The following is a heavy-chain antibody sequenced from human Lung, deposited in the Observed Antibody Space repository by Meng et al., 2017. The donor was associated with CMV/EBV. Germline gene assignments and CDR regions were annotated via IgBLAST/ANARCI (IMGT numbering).Heavy chain of an antibody. CDR3: ARHGSGSYFYGMDV. V-gene: IGHV4-59*01. D-gene: IGHD3-10*01. Sequence: SXTLSLXCTVSGGSISSYYWSWIRQPPGKGLEDIGYTYYSGSTSYNPTLKSRVTISVDTSKNQFSLKLSSVTAADTAVYYCARHGSGSYFYGMDVWGQGTTVTVS. CDR2: TYYSGST. CDR1: GGSISSYY. J-gene: IGHJ6*02.